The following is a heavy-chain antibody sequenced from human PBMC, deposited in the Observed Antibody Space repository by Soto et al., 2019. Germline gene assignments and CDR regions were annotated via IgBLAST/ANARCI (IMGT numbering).Heavy chain of an antibody. V-gene: IGHV4-31*03. CDR3: AKDSLLSSRRMDV. J-gene: IGHJ6*02. CDR2: IYYSGST. Sequence: QVQLQESGPGLGKPSQTLSLTCTVSGGSISSGDYYWSWIRQHPGKGLEWIGYIYYSGSTYYSPALKRRGTTSVDTSKNRFSLKLSSVTAADTAVYYCAKDSLLSSRRMDVWGQGTTVTVSS. CDR1: GGSISSGDYY. D-gene: IGHD1-26*01.